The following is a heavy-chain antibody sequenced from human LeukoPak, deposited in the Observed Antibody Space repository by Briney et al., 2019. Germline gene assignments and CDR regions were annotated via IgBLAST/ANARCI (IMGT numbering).Heavy chain of an antibody. D-gene: IGHD6-13*01. J-gene: IGHJ2*01. CDR2: IYSGGAA. V-gene: IGHV3-53*01. Sequence: PGGSLRLSCAASGFTVSSNYMSWGRQAPGKGLEWVSVIYSGGAAYYADSVKVRFIISRDNSKNTLYLQLNSLRAEDTAVYYCARATGSSWASRYFDLWGRGTLVTVSS. CDR1: GFTVSSNY. CDR3: ARATGSSWASRYFDL.